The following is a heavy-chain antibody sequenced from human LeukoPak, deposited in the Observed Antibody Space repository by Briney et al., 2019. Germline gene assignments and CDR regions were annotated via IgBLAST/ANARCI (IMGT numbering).Heavy chain of an antibody. CDR2: INPDSGGT. D-gene: IGHD1-26*01. J-gene: IGHJ4*02. V-gene: IGHV1-2*02. Sequence: ASVKVSCKASGYTFTGHYMHWVRQAPGQGLEWMGWINPDSGGTSYAQRFQGRVSMTRDTSITTAYMELSRLTSGDTAVYYCAREGHNGRISSKNFDYWGQGTLVTVSS. CDR1: GYTFTGHY. CDR3: AREGHNGRISSKNFDY.